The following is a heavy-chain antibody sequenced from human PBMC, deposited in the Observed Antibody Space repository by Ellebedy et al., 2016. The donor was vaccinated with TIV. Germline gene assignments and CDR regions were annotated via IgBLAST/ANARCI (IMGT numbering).Heavy chain of an antibody. Sequence: ASVKVSXXASGYTFTGYYMHWVRQAPGQGLEWMGWINPNSGGTNYAQKFQGRVTMTRDTSISTAYMELSRLRSDDTAVYYCARAFPRYCSSTSCPRWFNPWGQGTLVTVSS. J-gene: IGHJ5*02. CDR2: INPNSGGT. CDR1: GYTFTGYY. D-gene: IGHD2-2*01. CDR3: ARAFPRYCSSTSCPRWFNP. V-gene: IGHV1-2*02.